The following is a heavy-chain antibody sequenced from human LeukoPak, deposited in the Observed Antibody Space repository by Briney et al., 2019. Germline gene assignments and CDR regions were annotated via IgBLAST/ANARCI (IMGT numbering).Heavy chain of an antibody. V-gene: IGHV4-61*02. D-gene: IGHD3-3*01. J-gene: IGHJ3*02. CDR1: GGSISSGSYH. Sequence: SETLSLTCTVSGGSISSGSYHWSWIRQPAGKGLEWIGRIYTSGSTNYNPSLKSRVTISVDTSKNQFSLKLSSATAADTAVYYCARDLGFTYYDFWSGYFMGDAFDIWGQGTMVTVSS. CDR3: ARDLGFTYYDFWSGYFMGDAFDI. CDR2: IYTSGST.